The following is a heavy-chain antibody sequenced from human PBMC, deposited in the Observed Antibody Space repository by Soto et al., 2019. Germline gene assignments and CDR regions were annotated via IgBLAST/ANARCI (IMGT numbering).Heavy chain of an antibody. V-gene: IGHV4-39*01. CDR3: ARNGDYVFGYYYYYMDV. Sequence: QLQLQESGPGLVKPSETLSLTCTVSGGSISSSSYYWGWIRQPPGKGLEWIGSIYYSGSTYYNPSLLRRVPISVDTSKKQFSLKLSSVTAADTAVYYCARNGDYVFGYYYYYMDVWGKGPTVTVSS. CDR1: GGSISSSSYY. CDR2: IYYSGST. J-gene: IGHJ6*03. D-gene: IGHD4-17*01.